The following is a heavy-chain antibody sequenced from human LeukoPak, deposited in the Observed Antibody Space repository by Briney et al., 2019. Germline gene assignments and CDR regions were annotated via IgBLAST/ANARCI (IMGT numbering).Heavy chain of an antibody. D-gene: IGHD6-6*01. CDR2: IYYSGST. V-gene: IGHV4-39*01. Sequence: KPSGTLSLTCTVSGGSISSSSYYWGWIRQPPGKGLEWIGSIYYSGSTYYNPSLKSRVTISVDTSKNQFSLKLSSVTAADTAVYYCARLQAALFDYWGQGTLVTVSS. CDR1: GGSISSSSYY. CDR3: ARLQAALFDY. J-gene: IGHJ4*02.